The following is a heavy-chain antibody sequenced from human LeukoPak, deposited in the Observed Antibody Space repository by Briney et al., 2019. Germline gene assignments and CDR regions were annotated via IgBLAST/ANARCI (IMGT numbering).Heavy chain of an antibody. Sequence: ASVKVSCKASGNTFTNYGLSWVRQAPGQGLEWMGWISAYNGNTNYAQKLQGRVTMTTDTSTSTAYMELRSLRSDDTAVYYCAREPGYSSGWPFFGYWGQGTLVTVSS. CDR1: GNTFTNYG. CDR3: AREPGYSSGWPFFGY. V-gene: IGHV1-18*01. J-gene: IGHJ4*02. CDR2: ISAYNGNT. D-gene: IGHD6-19*01.